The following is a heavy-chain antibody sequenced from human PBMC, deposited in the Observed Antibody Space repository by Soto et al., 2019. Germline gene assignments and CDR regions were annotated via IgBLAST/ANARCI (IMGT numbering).Heavy chain of an antibody. J-gene: IGHJ4*02. CDR3: TRRTIFGVVTADY. Sequence: GGSLRLSCAASGFTFSGYAMHWVRQASGNGLEWVGRIRSKANSYATAYAASVKGRFTISRDDSKNTAYLQMNSLKTEDTAVYYCTRRTIFGVVTADYWGQGTLVTVSS. V-gene: IGHV3-73*01. D-gene: IGHD3-3*01. CDR1: GFTFSGYA. CDR2: IRSKANSYAT.